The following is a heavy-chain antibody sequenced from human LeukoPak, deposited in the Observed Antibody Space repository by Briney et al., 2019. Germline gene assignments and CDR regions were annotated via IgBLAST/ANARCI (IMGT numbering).Heavy chain of an antibody. CDR3: AREYYDSSGYYRFDY. D-gene: IGHD3-22*01. J-gene: IGHJ4*02. CDR1: GFTFNSYA. CDR2: ISYDGSNK. V-gene: IGHV3-30*04. Sequence: GGSLRLSCAASGFTFNSYAIHWVRQAPGKGLEWVAVISYDGSNKYYAESVKGRFTISRDNSKNTLYLQLNSLRPDDTAVYYCAREYYDSSGYYRFDYWGQGTLVTVSS.